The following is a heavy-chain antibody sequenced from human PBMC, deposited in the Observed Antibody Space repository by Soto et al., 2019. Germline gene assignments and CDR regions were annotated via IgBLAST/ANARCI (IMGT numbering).Heavy chain of an antibody. V-gene: IGHV4-34*01. D-gene: IGHD3-10*01. CDR3: STMVRGCMGHLFYCGMDV. J-gene: IGHJ6*02. CDR1: GGSFSGYY. Sequence: QVQLQQWGAGLLKPSETLSLTCAVYGGSFSGYYWSWIRQPPGKGLEWIGEINHSGSTNYNPSLKRRVPVSVDTSKHQFSLKLSSVTAADTAVYYCSTMVRGCMGHLFYCGMDVWGQGTTVTVSS. CDR2: INHSGST.